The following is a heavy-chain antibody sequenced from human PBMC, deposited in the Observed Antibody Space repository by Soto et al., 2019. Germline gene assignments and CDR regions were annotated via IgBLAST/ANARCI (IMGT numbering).Heavy chain of an antibody. CDR3: ARYQRGYNYGFRFDQ. Sequence: GALRLSCAASGFTFTDYYMSWIRQAPGRGLEWLSYISSRSSYTNYADSVKGRFTISRDNAKNSLYLEMNSLRVEDTAVYYCARYQRGYNYGFRFDQWGQGILVTVSS. D-gene: IGHD5-18*01. CDR2: ISSRSSYT. CDR1: GFTFTDYY. J-gene: IGHJ4*02. V-gene: IGHV3-11*03.